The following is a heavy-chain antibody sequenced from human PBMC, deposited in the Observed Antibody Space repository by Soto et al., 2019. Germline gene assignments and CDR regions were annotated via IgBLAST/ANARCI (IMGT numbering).Heavy chain of an antibody. CDR3: AREMEAWFDP. J-gene: IGHJ5*02. Sequence: ASAKLSCKASGYTFTSSGISWVRQAPGQGLEWMGWISAYNGNTNYAQKLQGRVTMTTDTSTSTAYMELRSLRSDDTAVYYCAREMEAWFDPWGQGTLVTVSS. D-gene: IGHD3-3*01. V-gene: IGHV1-18*01. CDR1: GYTFTSSG. CDR2: ISAYNGNT.